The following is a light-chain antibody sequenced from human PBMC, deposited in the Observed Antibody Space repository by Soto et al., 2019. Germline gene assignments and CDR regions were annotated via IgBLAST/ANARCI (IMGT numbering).Light chain of an antibody. CDR3: QQLNTFPRT. V-gene: IGKV1-9*01. CDR1: QGIDRY. J-gene: IGKJ1*01. Sequence: DIQLTQSPSFLSASVGDRVTITCRASQGIDRYLVWYQQKPGKVPKLLIYAASTLQSGVPSRFSGSGSGTEFTLTISSLQPEDFATYYCQQLNTFPRTFGQGTKVEIK. CDR2: AAS.